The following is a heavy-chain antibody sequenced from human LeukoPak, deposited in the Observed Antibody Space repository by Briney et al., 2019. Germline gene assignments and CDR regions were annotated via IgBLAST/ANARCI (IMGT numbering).Heavy chain of an antibody. CDR2: ISWNSGSI. Sequence: GGSLRVSCAASGFAFDDYAMHWVRQAPGKGLEWVSGISWNSGSIGYADSVKGRFTISRDNAKNSLYLQMNSLRAEDTALYYCAKEVIAAAGTYYYYYGMDVWGQGTTVTVSS. J-gene: IGHJ6*02. V-gene: IGHV3-9*01. D-gene: IGHD6-13*01. CDR1: GFAFDDYA. CDR3: AKEVIAAAGTYYYYYGMDV.